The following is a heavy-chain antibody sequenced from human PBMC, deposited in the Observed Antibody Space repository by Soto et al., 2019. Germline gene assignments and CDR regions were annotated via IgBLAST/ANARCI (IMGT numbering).Heavy chain of an antibody. D-gene: IGHD2-2*01. J-gene: IGHJ6*02. CDR3: AKGPAIVLVPAAMNYYYGMDV. CDR2: LSGGGGTT. V-gene: IGHV3-23*01. CDR1: EFTFSTYA. Sequence: GGSLRLSCAASEFTFSTYAMSWVRQAPGKGLEWVSTLSGGGGTTYYADSVKGRFTISRDNSKNTLYLQMNSLRAEDTAVYYCAKGPAIVLVPAAMNYYYGMDVWGQGTTVTVSS.